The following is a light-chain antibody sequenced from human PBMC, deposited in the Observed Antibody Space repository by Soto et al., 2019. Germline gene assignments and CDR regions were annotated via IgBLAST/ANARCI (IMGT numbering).Light chain of an antibody. CDR3: QSYDYSLSGYV. Sequence: QSVLTQPPSVSGAPGKRGTISCTGSRSNIGAGSDVHWYQHLPGTVPKLLIFANINRPSGVPDRFSASKSGTSASLAITGLQDDDEADYDCQSYDYSLSGYVFGTGTKVTVL. V-gene: IGLV1-40*01. CDR1: RSNIGAGSD. J-gene: IGLJ1*01. CDR2: ANI.